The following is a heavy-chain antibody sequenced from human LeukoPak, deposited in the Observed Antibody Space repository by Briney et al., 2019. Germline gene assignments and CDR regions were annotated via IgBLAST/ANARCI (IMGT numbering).Heavy chain of an antibody. D-gene: IGHD3-10*01. CDR3: ARGGDPYGSGSYYGP. Sequence: SETLSLTCTVSGDSISSYYWSWIRQPPGKGLEWIGYIYYSGSTNYNPSLKSRVTISVDTSKNQFSLKLSSVTAADTAVYYCARGGDPYGSGSYYGPWGQGTLVTVSS. CDR2: IYYSGST. V-gene: IGHV4-59*01. CDR1: GDSISSYY. J-gene: IGHJ5*02.